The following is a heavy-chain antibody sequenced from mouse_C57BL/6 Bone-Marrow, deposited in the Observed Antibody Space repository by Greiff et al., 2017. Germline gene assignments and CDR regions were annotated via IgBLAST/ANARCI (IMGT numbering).Heavy chain of an antibody. CDR1: GYTFTSYT. CDR2: INPSSGYT. Sequence: QVQLKQSGAELARPGASVKMSCKASGYTFTSYTMHWVKQRPGQGLEWIGYINPSSGYTKYNQKFKDKATLTADKSSSTAYMQLSSLTSEDSAVYYCAGVLRTFYFDYWGQGTTLTVSS. J-gene: IGHJ2*01. V-gene: IGHV1-4*01. CDR3: AGVLRTFYFDY. D-gene: IGHD1-1*01.